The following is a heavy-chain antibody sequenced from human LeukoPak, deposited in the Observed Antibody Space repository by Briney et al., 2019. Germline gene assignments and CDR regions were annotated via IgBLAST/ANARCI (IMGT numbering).Heavy chain of an antibody. Sequence: GGSLRLSCAASGFTFSSFGMHWVRQAPGKGLEWVAVIWYDGSNKYYADSVKGRFTISRDNSKNTLYLQMNSLRAEDTAVYYCARDTDGSGYTPFIDYWGQGTLVTVSS. CDR3: ARDTDGSGYTPFIDY. V-gene: IGHV3-33*08. D-gene: IGHD3-22*01. J-gene: IGHJ4*02. CDR2: IWYDGSNK. CDR1: GFTFSSFG.